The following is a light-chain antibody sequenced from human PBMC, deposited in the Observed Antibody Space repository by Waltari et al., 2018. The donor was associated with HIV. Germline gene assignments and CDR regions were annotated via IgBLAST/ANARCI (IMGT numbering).Light chain of an antibody. V-gene: IGKV1-17*01. CDR2: EAS. CDR3: LQHHLYPFT. Sequence: DIQMTQSPSSLSASVADRVTFTCRASQDIGTDLSWYQQRGGKAPKRLIYEASTLQSGVPPRFSGSGSGTQFSLTIIGLQAEDFATYYCLQHHLYPFTFGQGTNLDI. CDR1: QDIGTD. J-gene: IGKJ2*01.